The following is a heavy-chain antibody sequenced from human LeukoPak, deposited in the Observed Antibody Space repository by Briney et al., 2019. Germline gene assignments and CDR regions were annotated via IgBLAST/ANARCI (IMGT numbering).Heavy chain of an antibody. J-gene: IGHJ4*02. V-gene: IGHV3-23*01. Sequence: GGSLRLSCATSGFTFDSYAMSWVRQIPGKGLEWVSGISGGGGGTYYADSVKGRFTISRDSSKNTLYLQMNSLKAEDTAVYYCAHGELESLFNYWGQGTLVTVSS. CDR3: AHGELESLFNY. CDR1: GFTFDSYA. CDR2: ISGGGGGT. D-gene: IGHD3-10*01.